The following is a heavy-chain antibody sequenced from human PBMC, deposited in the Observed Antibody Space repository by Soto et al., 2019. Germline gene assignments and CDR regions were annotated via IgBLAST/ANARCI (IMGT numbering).Heavy chain of an antibody. J-gene: IGHJ3*02. CDR1: GYTFTSYG. Sequence: EASGKDSCKASGYTFTSYGISSVRQAPGQGLEWMGWISAYNGNTNYAQKLQGRVTMTTDTSTSTAYMELRSLRSDDTAVYYCARDSMSWSNPYDAFDIWGQGTMVTVSS. D-gene: IGHD3-10*02. CDR2: ISAYNGNT. CDR3: ARDSMSWSNPYDAFDI. V-gene: IGHV1-18*04.